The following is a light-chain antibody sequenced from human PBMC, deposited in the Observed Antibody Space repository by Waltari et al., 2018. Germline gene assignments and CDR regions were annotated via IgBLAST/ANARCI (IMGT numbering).Light chain of an antibody. J-gene: IGKJ2*03. Sequence: EIVMTQSPATLSVSPGESATLSCTASQGVSSNLAWYQQKPGQAPRLLIYGASTRATGIPARFSGSGSGTEFTLTISSLQSEDFAVYYCQQYNNWPRSFGQGTKLEIK. CDR2: GAS. CDR3: QQYNNWPRS. V-gene: IGKV3-15*01. CDR1: QGVSSN.